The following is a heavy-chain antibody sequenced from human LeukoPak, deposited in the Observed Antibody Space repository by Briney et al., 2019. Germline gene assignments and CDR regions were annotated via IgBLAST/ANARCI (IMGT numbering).Heavy chain of an antibody. CDR2: ISAYNGNT. J-gene: IGHJ6*02. Sequence: ASVKVSCKASGYTFISYGISRVRQAPGQGLEWMGWISAYNGNTNYAQKLQGRVTMTTDTSTSTAYMELRSLRSDDTAVYYCARDSTYCSSTSCYASGSLFYYYYGMDVWGQGTTVTVSS. CDR1: GYTFISYG. D-gene: IGHD2-2*01. CDR3: ARDSTYCSSTSCYASGSLFYYYYGMDV. V-gene: IGHV1-18*01.